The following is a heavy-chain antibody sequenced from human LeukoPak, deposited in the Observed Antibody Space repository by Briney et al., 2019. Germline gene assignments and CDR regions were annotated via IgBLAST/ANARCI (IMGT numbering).Heavy chain of an antibody. J-gene: IGHJ4*02. Sequence: KPSETLSLTCTVSGGSINFYYWSWIRQPAGKGLVWIGRIYSTGSTNYSPSLKSRVTMSVDKSKNQFSLNLSSVTAADTAVYYCARGIADPYSFDTWGQRTLVTVSS. CDR3: ARGIADPYSFDT. CDR1: GGSINFYY. CDR2: IYSTGST. V-gene: IGHV4-4*07. D-gene: IGHD6-13*01.